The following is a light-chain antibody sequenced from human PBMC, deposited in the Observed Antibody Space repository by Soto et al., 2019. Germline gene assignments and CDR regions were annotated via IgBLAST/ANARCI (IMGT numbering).Light chain of an antibody. CDR3: QQYNNWPPRT. J-gene: IGKJ2*01. V-gene: IGKV3-15*01. CDR1: QSISNS. Sequence: EIVMTKSPASLSLSPWETATLSCRASQSISNSLAWYQQKPGQAPSLLIYGASTRATGIPARFSGSGSATEFTRTISSLQSEDSALYYCQQYNNWPPRTFGQGTKLEIK. CDR2: GAS.